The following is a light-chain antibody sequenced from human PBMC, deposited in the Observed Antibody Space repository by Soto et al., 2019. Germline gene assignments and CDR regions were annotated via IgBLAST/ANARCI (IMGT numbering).Light chain of an antibody. CDR2: EVS. CDR3: TSYRGSSTLV. CDR1: SRDVGGYKY. Sequence: QSALTQPASVSGSPGQSITISCTGTSRDVGGYKYVSWYQQHPGKAPKLIIYEVSNRPSGVSNRFSGSKSGNTASQTISGLQAEDEADYYCTSYRGSSTLVFGGGTKVTVL. J-gene: IGLJ2*01. V-gene: IGLV2-14*01.